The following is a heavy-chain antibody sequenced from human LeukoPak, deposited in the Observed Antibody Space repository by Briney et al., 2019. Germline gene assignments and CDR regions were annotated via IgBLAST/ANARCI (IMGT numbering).Heavy chain of an antibody. Sequence: SETLSLTCSVSGYSISSGYYWAWIRQPPGKGLEWIGTIYQSETTYYNPSLKSRVAISLDTSKNQFSLRMNSPTAADTAIYYCARESVAVKWFDPWGQGTLVTVS. J-gene: IGHJ5*02. V-gene: IGHV4-38-2*02. CDR2: IYQSETT. CDR3: ARESVAVKWFDP. CDR1: GYSISSGYY. D-gene: IGHD6-19*01.